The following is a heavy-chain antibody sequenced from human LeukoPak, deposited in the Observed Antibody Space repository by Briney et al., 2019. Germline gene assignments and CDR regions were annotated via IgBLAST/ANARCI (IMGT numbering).Heavy chain of an antibody. CDR3: ARIAYDALDSYYYGMDV. Sequence: SQTLSLTCTVSGGSISSGPYYWIWIRQHPGKGLEWIGYITYSGNTYYYPALNRRVTVSLDTSKTQFSLKLSSVTAADTAVYYCARIAYDALDSYYYGMDVWGQGTTVTVSS. CDR2: ITYSGNT. J-gene: IGHJ6*02. CDR1: GGSISSGPYY. V-gene: IGHV4-31*03. D-gene: IGHD3-3*01.